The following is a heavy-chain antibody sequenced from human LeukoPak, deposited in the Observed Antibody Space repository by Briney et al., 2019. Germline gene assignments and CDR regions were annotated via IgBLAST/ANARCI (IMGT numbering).Heavy chain of an antibody. J-gene: IGHJ4*02. CDR1: VDSISSSSYY. D-gene: IGHD3-10*01. V-gene: IGHV4-39*01. Sequence: SETLPLTCTVSVDSISSSSYYWHWIRQPPGKGLAWIGRTFYSGSTYYNPSLKHRVTIPIHTPMHQSSLKVTSVTASHTALDYCATRMLLCHYYWGQGTLVTVSS. CDR2: TFYSGST. CDR3: ATRMLLCHYY.